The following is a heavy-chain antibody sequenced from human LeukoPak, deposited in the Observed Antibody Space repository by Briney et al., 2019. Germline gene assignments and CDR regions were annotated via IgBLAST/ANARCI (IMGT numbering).Heavy chain of an antibody. Sequence: ASVKVSCKASGGTFSSYAISWVRQAPGQGLEWMGGIIPIFGTANYAQKFQGRVTITTDESTSTAYMELSSLRSEDTAVYYCAGGDIVVVPAAMGGGWFDPWGQGTLVTVSS. J-gene: IGHJ5*02. D-gene: IGHD2-2*01. CDR1: GGTFSSYA. CDR3: AGGDIVVVPAAMGGGWFDP. V-gene: IGHV1-69*05. CDR2: IIPIFGTA.